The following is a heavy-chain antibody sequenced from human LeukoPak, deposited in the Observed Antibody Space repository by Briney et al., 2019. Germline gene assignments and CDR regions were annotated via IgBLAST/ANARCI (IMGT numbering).Heavy chain of an antibody. CDR2: INPNSGGT. J-gene: IGHJ4*02. CDR3: ARDWEMYYYESSGYGLNFDY. Sequence: GASVKVSCKASGYTFTGYYMHWVRQAPGQGLEWMGWINPNSGGTNYAQKFQGRVTMTRDTSISTAYMELSRLRSDDTAVYYCARDWEMYYYESSGYGLNFDYWGQGTLVTVSS. D-gene: IGHD3-22*01. CDR1: GYTFTGYY. V-gene: IGHV1-2*02.